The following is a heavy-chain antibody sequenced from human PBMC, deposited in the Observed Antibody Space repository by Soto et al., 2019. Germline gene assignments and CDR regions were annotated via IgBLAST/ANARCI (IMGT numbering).Heavy chain of an antibody. CDR3: ARTIVVVPAAINWFDP. J-gene: IGHJ5*02. CDR1: GYSFTSYW. Sequence: PGESLKISCKGSGYSFTSYWIGWVRQMPGKGLEWMGIIYPGDSDTRYSPSFQGQVTISADKSISTAYLQWSSLKASDTAMYYCARTIVVVPAAINWFDPWGQGTLVTVSS. V-gene: IGHV5-51*01. CDR2: IYPGDSDT. D-gene: IGHD2-2*01.